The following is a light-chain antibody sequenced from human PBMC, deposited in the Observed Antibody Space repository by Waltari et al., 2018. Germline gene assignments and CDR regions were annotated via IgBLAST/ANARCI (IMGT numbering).Light chain of an antibody. V-gene: IGLV3-21*03. CDR1: NIGPKD. CDR2: DGT. J-gene: IGLJ3*02. CDR3: QVWDNGSDHSV. Sequence: SFVLTQPPSVSVAPGKTATITCGVSNIGPKDVHWYQQKPGLAPLLVVFDGTDRPTGIPERFSGSNSGNTATLTISRVEAGDEADYYCQVWDNGSDHSVFGGGTKVTVL.